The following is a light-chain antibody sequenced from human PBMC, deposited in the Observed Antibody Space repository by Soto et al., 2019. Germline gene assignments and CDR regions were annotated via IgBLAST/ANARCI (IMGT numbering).Light chain of an antibody. CDR1: QRVSSSY. CDR2: GAS. J-gene: IGKJ1*01. CDR3: QQYGSSPWT. V-gene: IGKV3-20*01. Sequence: EIVLTQSPVTLSLSPGERATLSCRASQRVSSSYLAWYQQKPGQAPRLRIYGASSRATGIPDRFSGSGSGTDFTLTISRLEPEDFAVYYCQQYGSSPWTFGQGTKVDIK.